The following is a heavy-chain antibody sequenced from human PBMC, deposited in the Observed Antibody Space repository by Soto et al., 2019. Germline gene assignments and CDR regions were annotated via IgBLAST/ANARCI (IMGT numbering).Heavy chain of an antibody. J-gene: IGHJ5*02. Sequence: SVKVSCKASGDTFGRFTINWVRQAPGQGLEWMGGIKPISDITNYAQRFQGRVTFTTDASTSTVYLELSSLRSEDTAMYYCARDPSTINKLIGVWFDPWGQGTLVTVSS. CDR2: IKPISDIT. CDR1: GDTFGRFT. V-gene: IGHV1-69*05. D-gene: IGHD4-4*01. CDR3: ARDPSTINKLIGVWFDP.